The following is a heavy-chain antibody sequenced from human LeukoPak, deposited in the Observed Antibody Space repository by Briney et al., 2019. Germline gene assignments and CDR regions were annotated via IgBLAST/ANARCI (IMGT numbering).Heavy chain of an antibody. Sequence: SVKVSCKASGGTFSSYAISWVRQAPGQGLEWMGGIIPIFGTANYAQKFQGRVTITADKSTSTAYMELSSLRSEDTAVYYCARDRYGSGSYPACDIWGQGTMVTVSS. CDR3: ARDRYGSGSYPACDI. D-gene: IGHD3-10*01. CDR1: GGTFSSYA. CDR2: IIPIFGTA. J-gene: IGHJ3*02. V-gene: IGHV1-69*06.